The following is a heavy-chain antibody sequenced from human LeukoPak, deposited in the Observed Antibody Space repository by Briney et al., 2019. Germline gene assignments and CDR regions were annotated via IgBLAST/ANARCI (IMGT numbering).Heavy chain of an antibody. Sequence: PGGSLRLSCAASGFTFSSYAMSWVRQAPGKGLEWVSAISGSGGSTYYADSVKGRFTISRDNSKNTLYLQMNSLRAEDTAVYYCAKRLNIVVVPAVSDYWGQGTLVTVSS. D-gene: IGHD2-2*01. CDR3: AKRLNIVVVPAVSDY. CDR1: GFTFSSYA. V-gene: IGHV3-23*01. J-gene: IGHJ4*02. CDR2: ISGSGGST.